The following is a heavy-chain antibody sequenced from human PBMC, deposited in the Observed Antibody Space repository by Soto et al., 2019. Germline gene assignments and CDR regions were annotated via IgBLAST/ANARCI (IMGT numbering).Heavy chain of an antibody. D-gene: IGHD6-13*01. V-gene: IGHV3-23*01. J-gene: IGHJ2*01. CDR2: ISGSGGST. Sequence: GSLRLSCAASGFTVSSNYMSWVRQAPGKGLEWVSAISGSGGSTYYADSVKGRFTISRDNSKNTLYLQMNSLRAEDTAVCYCAKLYSSSWYTLYWYFDLWGRGTLVTV. CDR3: AKLYSSSWYTLYWYFDL. CDR1: GFTVSSNY.